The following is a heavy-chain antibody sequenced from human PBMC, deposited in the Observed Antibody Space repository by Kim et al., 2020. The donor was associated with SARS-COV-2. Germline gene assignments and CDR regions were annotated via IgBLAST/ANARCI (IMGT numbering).Heavy chain of an antibody. CDR3: ARDLRYYYDSSGPYFDY. Sequence: VKGRFTISRDNAKNSLYLQMNSLRDEDTAVYYCARDLRYYYDSSGPYFDYWGQGTLVTVSS. D-gene: IGHD3-22*01. J-gene: IGHJ4*02. V-gene: IGHV3-48*02.